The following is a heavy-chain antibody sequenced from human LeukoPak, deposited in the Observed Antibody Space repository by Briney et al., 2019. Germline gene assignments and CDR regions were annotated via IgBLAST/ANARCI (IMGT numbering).Heavy chain of an antibody. CDR1: GGSFSGYY. J-gene: IGHJ4*02. CDR2: INHSGST. Sequence: SETLSLTCAVYGGSFSGYYWSWIRQPPGKGLEWIGEINHSGSTNYNPSLKSRVTISVDTSKNQSSLKLSSVTAADTAVYYCARVAPLGSGYRTYFDYWGQGTLVTVSS. CDR3: ARVAPLGSGYRTYFDY. D-gene: IGHD3-22*01. V-gene: IGHV4-34*01.